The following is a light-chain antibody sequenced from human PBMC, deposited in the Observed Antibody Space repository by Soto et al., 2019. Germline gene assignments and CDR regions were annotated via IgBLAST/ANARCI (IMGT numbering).Light chain of an antibody. J-gene: IGKJ4*01. CDR3: HQRSDSPLT. Sequence: EIVLTQSPATLSLSPGERATLSCRASQSVSSFLAWYQQKPGQTPRLLIYDASKRATGVPARFSGSGSGTDFTLTISSLEPEDFAVYFCHQRSDSPLTFGGGTKVEIK. CDR1: QSVSSF. CDR2: DAS. V-gene: IGKV3-11*01.